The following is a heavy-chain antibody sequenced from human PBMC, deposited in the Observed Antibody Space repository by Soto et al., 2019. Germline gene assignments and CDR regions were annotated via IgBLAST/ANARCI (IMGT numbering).Heavy chain of an antibody. CDR3: ARDGYGDPYYYYGMDV. J-gene: IGHJ6*02. V-gene: IGHV3-48*03. CDR1: GFTFSYYE. CDR2: IIPAGSAI. D-gene: IGHD4-17*01. Sequence: EVQLVESGGGLVQPGGSLRLSCAASGFTFSYYEMTWVRQPPGKGLEWVSYIIPAGSAIYYPDSVKGRFTISRDNAKNSLFLQMNSLRAEDTAVYYCARDGYGDPYYYYGMDVWGQGTSVTVSS.